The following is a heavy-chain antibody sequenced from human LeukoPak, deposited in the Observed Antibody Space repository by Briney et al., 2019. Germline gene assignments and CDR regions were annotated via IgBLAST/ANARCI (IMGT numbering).Heavy chain of an antibody. Sequence: KSGGSLRLSCAASGFTFSSYSMNWVRQAPGKGLEWVSSISSSSYIYYADSVKGRFTISRDNAKNSLYLQMNSLRAEDTAVYYCARDAYDFWSGYGNDAFDIWGQGTMVTVSS. D-gene: IGHD3-3*01. V-gene: IGHV3-21*01. J-gene: IGHJ3*02. CDR2: ISSSSYI. CDR1: GFTFSSYS. CDR3: ARDAYDFWSGYGNDAFDI.